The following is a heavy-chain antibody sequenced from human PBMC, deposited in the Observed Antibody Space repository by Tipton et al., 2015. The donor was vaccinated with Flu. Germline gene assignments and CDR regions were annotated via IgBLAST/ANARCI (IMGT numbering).Heavy chain of an antibody. Sequence: TLSLTCTVSGGSISSGNYYWSWIRQPPGKGLEWIGYIYDSGSTYYNPSLRSRLTISVDTSKHQFSLKLSSVTAADTAVYYCARTAENYYYGTGGSSLAAGWYFDLWSRGTLVTVSS. D-gene: IGHD3-22*01. CDR3: ARTAENYYYGTGGSSLAAGWYFDL. CDR2: IYDSGST. J-gene: IGHJ2*01. V-gene: IGHV4-30-4*01. CDR1: GGSISSGNYY.